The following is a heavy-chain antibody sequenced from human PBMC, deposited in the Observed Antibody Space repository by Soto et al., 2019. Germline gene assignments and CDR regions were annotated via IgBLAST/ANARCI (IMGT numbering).Heavy chain of an antibody. J-gene: IGHJ3*02. CDR1: GGTFSSYA. Sequence: GASVKVSCKASGGTFSSYAISWVRQAPGQGLEWMGGIIPIFGTANYVQKFQGRVTITADESTSTAYMELSSLRSEDTAVYYCARVRVVPAAIGAFDIWGQGTMVTVSS. CDR3: ARVRVVPAAIGAFDI. D-gene: IGHD2-2*02. V-gene: IGHV1-69*13. CDR2: IIPIFGTA.